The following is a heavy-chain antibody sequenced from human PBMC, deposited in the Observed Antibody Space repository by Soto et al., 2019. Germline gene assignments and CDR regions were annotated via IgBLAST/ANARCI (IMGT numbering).Heavy chain of an antibody. CDR2: IIPIFGTA. J-gene: IGHJ6*02. V-gene: IGHV1-69*13. Sequence: GASVKVSCKASGGTFSSYAISWVRQAPGQGLEWMGGIIPIFGTANYAQKFQGRVTITADESTSTAYMELSSLRSEDTAVYYCAARGITMIVVARNYYGMDVWGQGTTVTVSS. CDR3: AARGITMIVVARNYYGMDV. D-gene: IGHD3-22*01. CDR1: GGTFSSYA.